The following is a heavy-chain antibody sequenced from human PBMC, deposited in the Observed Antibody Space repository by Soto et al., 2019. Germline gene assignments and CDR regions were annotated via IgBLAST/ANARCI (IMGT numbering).Heavy chain of an antibody. CDR3: AKGPPRGYSYGHLFAY. J-gene: IGHJ4*02. V-gene: IGHV3-23*01. Sequence: VGSLRLSYTPAGCNFSSDGMSWVRQAGGKGLAWVSAISGSGGSTYYADTVKGRFTISRDNSKNTRYLQMNSLRAEDTAVYYCAKGPPRGYSYGHLFAYWGQGTLVTVSS. D-gene: IGHD5-18*01. CDR2: ISGSGGST. CDR1: GCNFSSDG.